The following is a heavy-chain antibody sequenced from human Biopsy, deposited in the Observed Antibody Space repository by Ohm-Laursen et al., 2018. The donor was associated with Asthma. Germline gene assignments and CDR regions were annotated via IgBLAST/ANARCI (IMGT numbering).Heavy chain of an antibody. CDR1: GYSLTDLS. Sequence: ASVKVSCKISGYSLTDLSMHWVRQAPGQGLEWMGGHDHEEGGTVNARRFQGRVTMSEDTSTDTAYMELSSLSSEDTAVYYCASDFPKDYVRYNFQFWGQGTPVTVSS. CDR2: HDHEEGGT. V-gene: IGHV1-24*01. J-gene: IGHJ4*02. CDR3: ASDFPKDYVRYNFQF. D-gene: IGHD4-17*01.